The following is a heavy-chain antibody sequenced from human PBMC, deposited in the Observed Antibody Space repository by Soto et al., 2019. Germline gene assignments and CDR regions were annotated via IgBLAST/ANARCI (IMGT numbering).Heavy chain of an antibody. CDR3: AKGLGLRYYYYGMDV. CDR1: GFTFSSYA. Sequence: GGSLRLSCAASGFTFSSYAMSWVRQAPGKGLEWVSAISGSGGSTYYADSVKGRFTISRDNSKNTLYLQMNSLRAEDTAVYYCAKGLGLRYYYYGMDVWGQGTTVTVSS. J-gene: IGHJ6*02. CDR2: ISGSGGST. V-gene: IGHV3-23*01.